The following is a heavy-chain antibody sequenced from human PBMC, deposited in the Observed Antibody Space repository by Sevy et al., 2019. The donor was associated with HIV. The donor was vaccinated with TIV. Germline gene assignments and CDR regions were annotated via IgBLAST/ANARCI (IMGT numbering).Heavy chain of an antibody. CDR3: AKDHWDYCSSTSCYGMDV. CDR2: ISGSGGST. Sequence: GGSLRLSCAASGFTFSSYAMSWVRQAPGKGLEWVSAISGSGGSTYYADSVKGRFTISSDNSKNTLYLQMKSLRAEDTAVYYCAKDHWDYCSSTSCYGMDVWGQGTTVTVSS. D-gene: IGHD2-2*01. V-gene: IGHV3-23*01. J-gene: IGHJ6*02. CDR1: GFTFSSYA.